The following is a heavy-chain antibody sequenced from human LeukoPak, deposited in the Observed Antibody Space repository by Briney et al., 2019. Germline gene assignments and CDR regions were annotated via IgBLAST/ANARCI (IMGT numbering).Heavy chain of an antibody. V-gene: IGHV2-5*02. CDR1: GFSLSTSGVG. CDR3: AHSRYDILTGYYHSYADFDY. J-gene: IGHJ4*02. Sequence: SGPTLVNPTQTLTLTCTFSGFSLSTSGVGVGWIRQPPGKALEWLALIYWDDDKRYSPSLKSRLTVTKDTSKNQVVLTMTNMDPVDTATYYCAHSRYDILTGYYHSYADFDYWGQGTLVTVSS. D-gene: IGHD3-9*01. CDR2: IYWDDDK.